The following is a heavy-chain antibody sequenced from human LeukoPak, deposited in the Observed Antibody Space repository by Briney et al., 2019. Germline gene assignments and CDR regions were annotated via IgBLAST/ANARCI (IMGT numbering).Heavy chain of an antibody. J-gene: IGHJ4*02. CDR2: INPSGGST. CDR3: ARENSGSYAY. V-gene: IGHV1-46*01. CDR1: GYIFTDYY. Sequence: ASVKVSCKTSGYIFTDYYMHWVRQAPGQGLEWMGIINPSGGSTSYAQKFQGRVTMTRDTSTSTVYMELSSLRSEDTAVYYCARENSGSYAYWGQGTLVTVSS. D-gene: IGHD1-26*01.